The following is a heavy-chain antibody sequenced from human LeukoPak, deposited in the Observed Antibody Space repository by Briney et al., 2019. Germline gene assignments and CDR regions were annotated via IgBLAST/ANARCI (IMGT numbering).Heavy chain of an antibody. V-gene: IGHV3-53*01. D-gene: IGHD2-2*01. CDR3: AKDSLRTVPKASFDP. J-gene: IGHJ5*02. CDR1: EFSVGSNY. CDR2: IYSGGST. Sequence: GGSLRLSCAASEFSVGSNYMTWVRQAPGKGLEWVSLIYSGGSTYYADSVKGRFTISRDNSKNTLFLQMNSLRAEDRAVYYCAKDSLRTVPKASFDPWGQGTLVTVSS.